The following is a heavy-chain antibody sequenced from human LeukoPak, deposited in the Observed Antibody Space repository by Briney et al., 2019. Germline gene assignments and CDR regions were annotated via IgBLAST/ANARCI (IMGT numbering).Heavy chain of an antibody. CDR2: ISRSTSTI. Sequence: GGSLRLSCAASGFTFSSYSMNWVRQAPGKGLEWVSYISRSTSTIYYADSVKGRFTISRDSAKNSLYLQMNSLRAEDTAVYYCARDYSNYGGGFDSSGPGILVTASS. D-gene: IGHD4-11*01. CDR3: ARDYSNYGGGFDS. V-gene: IGHV3-48*01. J-gene: IGHJ4*02. CDR1: GFTFSSYS.